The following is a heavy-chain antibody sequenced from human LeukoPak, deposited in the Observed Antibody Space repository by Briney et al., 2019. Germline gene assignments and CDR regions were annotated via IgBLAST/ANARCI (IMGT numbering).Heavy chain of an antibody. Sequence: SVKVSCKASGGTFSSYAISWVRQAPGQGLEWMGGIIPIFGTANYAQKFQGRVTITADESTSTAYMELSSLRSEDTAVYYCASTGTYCSSTSCFSYGIAAAGTLGYWGQGTLVTVSS. CDR3: ASTGTYCSSTSCFSYGIAAAGTLGY. D-gene: IGHD2-2*01. V-gene: IGHV1-69*13. J-gene: IGHJ4*02. CDR1: GGTFSSYA. CDR2: IIPIFGTA.